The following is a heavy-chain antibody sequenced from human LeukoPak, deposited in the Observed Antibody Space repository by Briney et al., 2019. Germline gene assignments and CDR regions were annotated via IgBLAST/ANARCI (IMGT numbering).Heavy chain of an antibody. CDR1: GGSISSYY. CDR3: ARHYFIVVVPAAILRDAFDI. D-gene: IGHD2-2*01. CDR2: INHSGST. V-gene: IGHV4-34*01. Sequence: SSETLSLTCTVSGGSISSYYWSWIRQPAGKGLEWIGEINHSGSTNYNPSLKSRVTISVDTSKNQFSLKLSSVTAADTAVYYCARHYFIVVVPAAILRDAFDIWGQGTMVTVSS. J-gene: IGHJ3*02.